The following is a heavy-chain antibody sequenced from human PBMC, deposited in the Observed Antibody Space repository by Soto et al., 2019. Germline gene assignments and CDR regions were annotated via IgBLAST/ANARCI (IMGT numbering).Heavy chain of an antibody. CDR2: ISYDGSDK. D-gene: IGHD5-12*01. V-gene: IGHV3-30*18. CDR3: AKGYNGYDSTLDH. J-gene: IGHJ4*02. Sequence: HPGGSLRLSCAASGFTFSNYGIHWVRQAPGKGLEWVAVISYDGSDKYYADSVKGRFSISRDYSKSTLYLQMNSLRPDDTAVYYCAKGYNGYDSTLDHWGQGTLVTVSS. CDR1: GFTFSNYG.